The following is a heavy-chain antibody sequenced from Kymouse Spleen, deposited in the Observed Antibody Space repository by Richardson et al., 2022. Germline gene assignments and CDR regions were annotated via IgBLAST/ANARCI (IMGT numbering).Heavy chain of an antibody. D-gene: IGHD6-13*01. V-gene: IGHV3-33*01. Sequence: QVQLVESGGGVVQPGRSLRLSCAASGFTFSSYGMHWVRQAPGKGLEWVAVIWYDGSNKYYADSVKGRFTISRDNSKNTLYLQMNSLRAEDTAVYYCARDRGSSWYVDYYYGMDVWGQGTTVTVSS. J-gene: IGHJ6*02. CDR2: IWYDGSNK. CDR3: ARDRGSSWYVDYYYGMDV. CDR1: GFTFSSYG.